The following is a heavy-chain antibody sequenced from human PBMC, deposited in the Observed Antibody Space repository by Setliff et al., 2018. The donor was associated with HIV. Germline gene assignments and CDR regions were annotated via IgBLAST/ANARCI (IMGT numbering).Heavy chain of an antibody. CDR3: ARGGSGSPFDY. CDR2: IYTSGST. V-gene: IGHV4-61*02. J-gene: IGHJ4*02. D-gene: IGHD1-26*01. Sequence: SETLSLTCTVSGGSISSGSYYWSWIRQPAGKGLEWIGRIYTSGSTNYNPSLKSRVTISVDTSKNQFSLKLSPVTAADTAAYYCARGGSGSPFDYWGQGTLVTVSS. CDR1: GGSISSGSYY.